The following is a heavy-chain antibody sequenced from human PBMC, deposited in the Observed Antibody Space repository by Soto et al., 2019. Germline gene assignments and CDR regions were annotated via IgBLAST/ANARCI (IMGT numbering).Heavy chain of an antibody. CDR2: ISAYSGST. V-gene: IGHV1-18*01. J-gene: IGHJ4*02. CDR1: GYTFTSYG. CDR3: ARGIAAAVDFDY. D-gene: IGHD6-13*01. Sequence: QVQLVQSGAEVKKPGASVKVSCKASGYTFTSYGISWVLQAPGQGLEWMGWISAYSGSTNYAQKLQGRVTMTTDTSTSTAYMELRSLRSDDTAVSYSARGIAAAVDFDYWGQGFLVTVSS.